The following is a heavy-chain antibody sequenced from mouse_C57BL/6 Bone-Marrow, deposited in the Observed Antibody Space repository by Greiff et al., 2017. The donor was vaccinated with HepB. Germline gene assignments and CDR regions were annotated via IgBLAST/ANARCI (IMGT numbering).Heavy chain of an antibody. J-gene: IGHJ3*01. Sequence: EVKVEESGGGLVQPGESLKLSCESNEYEFPSHDMSWVRKTPEKRLELVAAINSDGGSTYYPDTMERRFIISRDNTKKTLYLQMSSLRSEDTALYYCARHGDDGRGFAYWGQGTLVTVSA. D-gene: IGHD2-3*01. CDR1: EYEFPSHD. V-gene: IGHV5-2*03. CDR3: ARHGDDGRGFAY. CDR2: INSDGGST.